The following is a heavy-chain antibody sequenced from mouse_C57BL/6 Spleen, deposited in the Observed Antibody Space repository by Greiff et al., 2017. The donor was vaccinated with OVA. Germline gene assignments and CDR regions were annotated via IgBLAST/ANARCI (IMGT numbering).Heavy chain of an antibody. J-gene: IGHJ3*01. Sequence: QVQLQQSGAELVKPGASVKISCKASGYAFSSYWMNWVKQRPGKGLEWIGQIYPGDGDTNYNGKFKGKATLTADKSSSTAYMQLSSLTSEDSAVYFCARDGDGGPWFAYWGQGTLVTVSA. V-gene: IGHV1-80*01. CDR3: ARDGDGGPWFAY. D-gene: IGHD1-2*01. CDR2: IYPGDGDT. CDR1: GYAFSSYW.